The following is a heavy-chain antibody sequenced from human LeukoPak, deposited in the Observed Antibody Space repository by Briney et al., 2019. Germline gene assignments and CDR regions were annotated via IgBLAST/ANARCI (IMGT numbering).Heavy chain of an antibody. CDR1: GFTFSRYG. CDR2: IWYDGSNR. V-gene: IGHV3-33*01. CDR3: ARDFGFSPSSGYSFDY. D-gene: IGHD3-22*01. J-gene: IGHJ4*02. Sequence: PGRSLRLSCAASGFTFSRYGMHWVRQAPGKGLEWVAVIWYDGSNRQYADSVKGRFTISRDNSKNTLYLQMNSLRDEDTAFYYCARDFGFSPSSGYSFDYWGQGTLVTVSS.